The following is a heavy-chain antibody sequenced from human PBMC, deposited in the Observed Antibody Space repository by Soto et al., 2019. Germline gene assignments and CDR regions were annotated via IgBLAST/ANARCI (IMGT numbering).Heavy chain of an antibody. CDR2: TYYRSKWYN. J-gene: IGHJ4*02. Sequence: SQTLSLPCGISGDSVSSNSAAWNWLRQSPSRGLEWLGRTYYRSKWYNDYAVSVESRITFNPDTSKNHFSLQLNFVTPEDTAVYFCARGEQYSGRIFDYWGQGTRVTVS. CDR1: GDSVSSNSAA. D-gene: IGHD1-26*01. CDR3: ARGEQYSGRIFDY. V-gene: IGHV6-1*01.